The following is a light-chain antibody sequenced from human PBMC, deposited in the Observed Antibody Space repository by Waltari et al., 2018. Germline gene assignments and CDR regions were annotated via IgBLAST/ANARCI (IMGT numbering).Light chain of an antibody. Sequence: EPSLSVSPGGTVTLTCALSSGSISATSYATWYQQTPGQAPRTLVYKASARSSGVPDRFSGSILENKAALTITGARADDECDYYCALYMGGGIWVFGGGTKLTVL. CDR2: KAS. V-gene: IGLV8-61*01. CDR3: ALYMGGGIWV. CDR1: SGSISATSY. J-gene: IGLJ3*02.